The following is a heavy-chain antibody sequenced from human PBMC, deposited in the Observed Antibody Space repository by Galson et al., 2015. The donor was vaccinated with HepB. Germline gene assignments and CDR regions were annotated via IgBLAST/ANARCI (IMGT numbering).Heavy chain of an antibody. Sequence: SLRLSCAASGFTFSNYCMSWVRQAPGKGLEWVANIKNDGTQKYYVDSVKGRFTISRDNGKNSLYLQMDSLRAEDTAVYYCARGDGSSSTCYVNGFDPWGQGTLVTVSS. D-gene: IGHD2-2*01. J-gene: IGHJ5*02. V-gene: IGHV3-7*01. CDR2: IKNDGTQK. CDR3: ARGDGSSSTCYVNGFDP. CDR1: GFTFSNYC.